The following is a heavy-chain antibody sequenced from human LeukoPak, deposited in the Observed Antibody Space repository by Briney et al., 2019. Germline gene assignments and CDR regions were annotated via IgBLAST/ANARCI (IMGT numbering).Heavy chain of an antibody. CDR3: ARQGRGSWRTPYYYYYMDV. Sequence: SETLSLTCTVSGGSIRNYYWSWIRQPPGKGLEWIGEINHSGSTNYNPSLKSRVTISVDTSKNQFSLRLSSVTAADTAVYYCARQGRGSWRTPYYYYYMDVWGKGTTVTVSS. J-gene: IGHJ6*03. CDR2: INHSGST. V-gene: IGHV4-34*01. CDR1: GGSIRNYY. D-gene: IGHD6-13*01.